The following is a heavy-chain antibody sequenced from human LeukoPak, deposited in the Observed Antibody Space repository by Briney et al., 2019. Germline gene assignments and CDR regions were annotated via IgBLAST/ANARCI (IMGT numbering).Heavy chain of an antibody. CDR1: GFTFSSYG. V-gene: IGHV3-30*02. Sequence: GGALRLSCAASGFTFSSYGMRGVRQAPGKGVEGVAFIRYDGSNKYYADSVKGRFTISRDNSKNTLYLQMNSLRAEDTAVYYCAKERDTAMVTIDYWGQGTLVTVSS. J-gene: IGHJ4*02. D-gene: IGHD5-18*01. CDR2: IRYDGSNK. CDR3: AKERDTAMVTIDY.